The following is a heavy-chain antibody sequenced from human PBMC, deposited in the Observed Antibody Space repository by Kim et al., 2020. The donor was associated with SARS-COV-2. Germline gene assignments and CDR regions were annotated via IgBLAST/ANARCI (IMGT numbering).Heavy chain of an antibody. Sequence: PSLKSRVTISVDTSKNQFSLKLSSVTAADTAVYYCARGSSLVSYSSGWYNWGQGTLVTVSS. V-gene: IGHV4-34*01. D-gene: IGHD6-19*01. CDR3: ARGSSLVSYSSGWYN. J-gene: IGHJ4*02.